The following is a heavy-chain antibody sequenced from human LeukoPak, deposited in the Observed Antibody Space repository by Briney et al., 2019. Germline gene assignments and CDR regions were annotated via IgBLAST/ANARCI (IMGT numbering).Heavy chain of an antibody. V-gene: IGHV1-69*05. CDR3: ARAGYGTFDP. CDR2: IIPIFGTA. D-gene: IGHD3-9*01. CDR1: GGTFSSYA. Sequence: ASVKVSCMASGGTFSSYAISWVRQAPGQGLEWMGGIIPIFGTANYAQKFQGRVTITTDESTSTAYMELSSLRSEDTAVYYCARAGYGTFDPWGQGTLVTVSS. J-gene: IGHJ5*02.